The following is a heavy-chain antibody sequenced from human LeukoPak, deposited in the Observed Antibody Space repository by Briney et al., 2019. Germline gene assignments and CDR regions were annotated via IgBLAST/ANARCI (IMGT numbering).Heavy chain of an antibody. CDR2: ISSSSYI. D-gene: IGHD5-12*01. J-gene: IGHJ4*02. V-gene: IGHV3-21*01. CDR3: ARDTAGSASGYDPYYFDY. CDR1: GFTFSSYS. Sequence: GGSLRLSCAASGFTFSSYSMNWVRQAPGKGLEWVSSISSSSYIYYADSVKGRFTISRDNAKNSLYLQMNSLRAEDTAVYYCARDTAGSASGYDPYYFDYWGQGTLVTVSS.